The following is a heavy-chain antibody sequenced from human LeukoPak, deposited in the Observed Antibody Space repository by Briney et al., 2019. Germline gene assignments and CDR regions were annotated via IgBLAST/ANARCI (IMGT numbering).Heavy chain of an antibody. CDR2: ISSSSSYI. Sequence: GGSLRLSCVVSGFTASRYSMNWVRQAPGKGLEWVSSISSSSSYIYYADSVKGRFTISRDNAKNSLYLQMNSLRAEDTAVYYCARVAGTILLLDYWGQGTLVTVSS. CDR3: ARVAGTILLLDY. J-gene: IGHJ4*02. CDR1: GFTASRYS. D-gene: IGHD6-19*01. V-gene: IGHV3-21*01.